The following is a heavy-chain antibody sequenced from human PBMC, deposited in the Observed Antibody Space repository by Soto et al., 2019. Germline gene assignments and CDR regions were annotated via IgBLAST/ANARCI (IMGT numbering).Heavy chain of an antibody. CDR3: ARDREIAAAGTVFDY. D-gene: IGHD6-13*01. J-gene: IGHJ4*02. CDR2: ISYDGSNK. Sequence: QVQLVESGGGVVQPGRSLRLSCAASGFTFSSYAMHWVRQAPGKGLESVAVISYDGSNKYYADSVKGRFTISRDNSKNTLYLQMNSLRAEDTAVYYCARDREIAAAGTVFDYWGQGTLVTVSS. V-gene: IGHV3-30-3*01. CDR1: GFTFSSYA.